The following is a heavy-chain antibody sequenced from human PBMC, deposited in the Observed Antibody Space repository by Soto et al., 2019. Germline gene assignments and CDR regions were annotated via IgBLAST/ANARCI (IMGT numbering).Heavy chain of an antibody. D-gene: IGHD5-18*01. J-gene: IGHJ2*01. Sequence: QVQLVESGGGVVQPGRSLRLSCAASGFTFSSYAMHWVRQAPGKGLEWVAVISYDGSNKYYADSVKGRFTISRDNSTNTLYRQMNSLRAEDTAVYYCARDPLWGTAMVLWYFDLWGRGTLVTVSS. CDR3: ARDPLWGTAMVLWYFDL. CDR2: ISYDGSNK. V-gene: IGHV3-30-3*01. CDR1: GFTFSSYA.